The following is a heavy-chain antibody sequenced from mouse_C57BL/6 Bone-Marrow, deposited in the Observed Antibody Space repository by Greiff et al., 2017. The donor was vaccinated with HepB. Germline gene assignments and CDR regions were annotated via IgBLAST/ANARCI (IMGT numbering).Heavy chain of an antibody. CDR3: ARHPYYDGSYYYAMDY. J-gene: IGHJ4*01. Sequence: QVQLKQSGPGLVAPSQSLSITCTVSGFSLTSYGVHWVRQPPGKGLEWLVVIWSDGSTTYNSALKSRLSISKDNSKSQVFLKMNSIQTDDTAMYYCARHPYYDGSYYYAMDYWGQGTSVTVSS. CDR1: GFSLTSYG. V-gene: IGHV2-6-1*01. D-gene: IGHD1-1*01. CDR2: IWSDGST.